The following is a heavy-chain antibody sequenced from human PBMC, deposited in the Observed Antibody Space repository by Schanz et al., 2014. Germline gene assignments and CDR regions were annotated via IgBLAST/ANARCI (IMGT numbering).Heavy chain of an antibody. V-gene: IGHV1-18*01. Sequence: QVQLVQSGAEVKKPGSSVKVSCTASGGTFSSYTISWIRQAPGQGLEWMGWINGYNGHTLYAQKFQGRVTMTTDTSTSTSYMELTSLRSDDTAVYYCARAKRFGDMDVWGQGTTVTVSS. J-gene: IGHJ6*02. D-gene: IGHD3-10*01. CDR2: INGYNGHT. CDR3: ARAKRFGDMDV. CDR1: GGTFSSYT.